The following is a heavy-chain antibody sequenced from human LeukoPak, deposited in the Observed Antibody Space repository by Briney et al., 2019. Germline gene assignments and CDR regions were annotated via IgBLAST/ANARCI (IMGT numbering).Heavy chain of an antibody. CDR2: INHSGST. V-gene: IGHV4-34*01. D-gene: IGHD2-2*01. J-gene: IGHJ5*02. CDR1: GGSFRGYY. Sequence: SETLSLTCAVYGGSFRGYYWRWIRQPPGKGREWIGEINHSGSTNYNPSLKSRITISEDTSKNQFSMKLSSVTAADTSVYYCARARLSSTRESSNSFDPWGQGTLVTVSS. CDR3: ARARLSSTRESSNSFDP.